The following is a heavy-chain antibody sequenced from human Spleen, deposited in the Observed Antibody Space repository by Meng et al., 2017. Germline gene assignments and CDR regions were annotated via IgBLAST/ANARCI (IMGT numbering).Heavy chain of an antibody. CDR3: ARGPTTMAHDFDY. CDR1: GGSFSDYY. J-gene: IGHJ4*02. D-gene: IGHD4-11*01. CDR2: INHSGST. V-gene: IGHV4-34*01. Sequence: QGQVQQVGAGLLKASETLSLTCVVSGGSFSDYYWSWIRQPPGKGLEWIGEINHSGSTNYNPSLESRATISVDTSQNNLSLKLSSVTAADSAVYYCARGPTTMAHDFDYWGQGTLVTVSS.